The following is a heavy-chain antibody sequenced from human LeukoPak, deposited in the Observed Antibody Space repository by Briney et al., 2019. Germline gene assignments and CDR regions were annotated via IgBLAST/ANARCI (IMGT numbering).Heavy chain of an antibody. Sequence: ASVKVSCKASGYTFTGYYIYWVRQAPGQRLEWMGQISPHSGGTNYAQKFQGRVTMTRDTSISTAYMELSNLRSDDTAVYYCGRGGTDYWGQGTLVTVSS. CDR1: GYTFTGYY. D-gene: IGHD5-12*01. CDR3: GRGGTDY. V-gene: IGHV1-2*06. CDR2: ISPHSGGT. J-gene: IGHJ4*02.